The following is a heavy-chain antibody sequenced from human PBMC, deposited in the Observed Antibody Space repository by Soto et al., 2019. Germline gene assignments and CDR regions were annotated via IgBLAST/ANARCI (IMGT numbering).Heavy chain of an antibody. Sequence: EVQLLESGGGLVQPGGSLRLSCAASGFTFSSYAMSWVRQAPGKGLEWVSAISGSGGSSYYADSVKGRFTISRDNSKNTLDLQMNSLRAEDTAVYYCAKSYFSSGSYRHYFGYWGQGTLVTVSS. CDR1: GFTFSSYA. V-gene: IGHV3-23*01. CDR3: AKSYFSSGSYRHYFGY. J-gene: IGHJ4*02. CDR2: ISGSGGSS. D-gene: IGHD3-10*01.